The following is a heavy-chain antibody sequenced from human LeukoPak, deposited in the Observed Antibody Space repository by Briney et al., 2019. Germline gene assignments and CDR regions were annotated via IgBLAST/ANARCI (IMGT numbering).Heavy chain of an antibody. D-gene: IGHD3-22*01. J-gene: IGHJ4*02. V-gene: IGHV1-58*02. CDR2: IVVGSGNT. CDR3: AADYFGDGSSGL. Sequence: SVKVSCKASGFTFTSSAMQWVRQACGQRLEWIGWIVVGSGNTNYAQKFQERVTITRDMSTSTAYMELSSLRSEDTAVYYCAADYFGDGSSGLWGQGTLVTVSS. CDR1: GFTFTSSA.